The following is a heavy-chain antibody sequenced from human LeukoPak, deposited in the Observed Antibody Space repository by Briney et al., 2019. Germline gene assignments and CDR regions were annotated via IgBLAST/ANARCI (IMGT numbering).Heavy chain of an antibody. CDR1: GFTFSDSY. J-gene: IGHJ4*02. CDR3: ATGKRRYSN. D-gene: IGHD3-9*01. V-gene: IGHV3-11*01. Sequence: PGGSLRLSCAASGFTFSDSYMSWLRHAPGKGLECLSYISSSGGSTYYAVYVKGRFTISRDNANNSLYLQMNSLRADDTAIYYCATGKRRYSNWGQGTLVTVSS. CDR2: ISSSGGST.